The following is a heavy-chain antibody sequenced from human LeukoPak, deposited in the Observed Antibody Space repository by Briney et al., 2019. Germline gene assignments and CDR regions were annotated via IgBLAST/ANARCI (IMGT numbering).Heavy chain of an antibody. CDR2: ISGSGSST. Sequence: VGSLRLSCAASGFTFINYAMSCVRHAPGKGLECVSVISGSGSSTYYADSVKGRFTISRDDSKNTLYLQMNSLRAEDTAVYFCARYSASYGRFDYWGQGTLVTVSS. D-gene: IGHD5-18*01. CDR1: GFTFINYA. CDR3: ARYSASYGRFDY. V-gene: IGHV3-23*01. J-gene: IGHJ4*02.